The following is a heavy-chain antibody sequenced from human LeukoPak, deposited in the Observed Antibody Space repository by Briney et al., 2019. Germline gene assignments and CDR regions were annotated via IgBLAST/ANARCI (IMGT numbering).Heavy chain of an antibody. CDR3: AREWFGESSLDY. CDR2: ISYDGSNK. J-gene: IGHJ4*02. D-gene: IGHD3-10*01. V-gene: IGHV3-30-3*01. CDR1: GFTFSSYA. Sequence: PRRSLRLSCAASGFTFSSYAMHWVRQAPGKGLEWVAVISYDGSNKYYADSVKGRFTISRDNSKNTLYLQVNSLRAEDTAVYYCAREWFGESSLDYWGQGTLVTVSS.